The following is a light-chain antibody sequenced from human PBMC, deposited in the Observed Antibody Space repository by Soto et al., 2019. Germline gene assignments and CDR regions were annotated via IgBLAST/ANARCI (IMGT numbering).Light chain of an antibody. CDR3: QQYYSFPLT. J-gene: IGKJ4*01. CDR2: PAS. CDR1: QSISSW. V-gene: IGKV1-8*01. Sequence: DIVTKTCRASQSISSWLAWYQQTPGKARELLIYPASTLQSGVASRFSGSGSGTDFTLTISCLQSEDFATYYCQQYYSFPLTFGG.